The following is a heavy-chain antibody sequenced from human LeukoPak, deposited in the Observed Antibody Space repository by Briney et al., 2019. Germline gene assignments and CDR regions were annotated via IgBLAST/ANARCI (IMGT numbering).Heavy chain of an antibody. J-gene: IGHJ5*02. Sequence: GKSLNISSKSSGYSFTSYWSSWVRQLPGKGLAWMGKIDPSDASTNYSPSFQGHATISADTSISTAYLQWSSLKASDNAMYYCARLHGRYCSGGSCYPTNWFDPWGQGTLVTVS. V-gene: IGHV5-10-1*01. D-gene: IGHD2-15*01. CDR2: IDPSDAST. CDR3: ARLHGRYCSGGSCYPTNWFDP. CDR1: GYSFTSYW.